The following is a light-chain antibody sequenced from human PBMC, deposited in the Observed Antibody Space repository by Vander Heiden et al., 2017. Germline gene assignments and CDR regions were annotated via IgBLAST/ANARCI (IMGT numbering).Light chain of an antibody. CDR2: DAS. V-gene: IGKV1-5*01. CDR3: QQYNSYSLT. J-gene: IGKJ4*01. Sequence: DIQMTQSPSTLSASVGDRVTITCRASQSISSWLAWYQQKPGKAPKLLIYDASSLESGVPSRFSDSGSGTEFNLTISSLQPDDFATYYCQQYNSYSLTFGGGTKVEIK. CDR1: QSISSW.